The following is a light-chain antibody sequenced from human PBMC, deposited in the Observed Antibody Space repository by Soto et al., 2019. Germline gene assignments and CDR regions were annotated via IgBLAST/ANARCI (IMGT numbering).Light chain of an antibody. CDR3: QHYGSSLWT. V-gene: IGKV3-20*01. CDR2: GAS. J-gene: IGKJ1*01. Sequence: EIVLTQSPGTLSVSPGERATLSCRASQSVSSSYLAWYQQRPGQGPRLLIYGASSRATGIPDRFSGSGSGTDFTLNISRLEREDFAVYYCQHYGSSLWTVGQGTKVELQ. CDR1: QSVSSSY.